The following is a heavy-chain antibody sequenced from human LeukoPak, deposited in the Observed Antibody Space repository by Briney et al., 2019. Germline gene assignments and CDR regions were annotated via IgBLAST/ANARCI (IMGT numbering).Heavy chain of an antibody. J-gene: IGHJ4*02. V-gene: IGHV1-69*05. D-gene: IGHD3-10*01. CDR2: IIPIFGTA. CDR1: GGTFSSYA. Sequence: GASVKVSCKASGGTFSSYAISWVRQAPGQGLEWMGRIIPIFGTANYAQKFQGRVTITTDESTSTAYMELSSLRSEDTAVYYCARFGSGSYYENDYWGQGALVTVSS. CDR3: ARFGSGSYYENDY.